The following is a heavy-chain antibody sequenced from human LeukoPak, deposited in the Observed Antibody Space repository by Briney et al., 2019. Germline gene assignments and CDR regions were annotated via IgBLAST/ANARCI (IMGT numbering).Heavy chain of an antibody. CDR1: GYTFSSFG. CDR2: ISVYNDNT. D-gene: IGHD3-10*01. J-gene: IGHJ5*02. V-gene: IGHV1-18*04. Sequence: ASVKVSCKASGYTFSSFGISWVRQAPGQGLEWMGWISVYNDNTHFAQKFQGRVTMTADTSTSAAYMELRNLRADDTAMYYCARDRAGPLTALIRGHIKENPWGQGTLVTVSS. CDR3: ARDRAGPLTALIRGHIKENP.